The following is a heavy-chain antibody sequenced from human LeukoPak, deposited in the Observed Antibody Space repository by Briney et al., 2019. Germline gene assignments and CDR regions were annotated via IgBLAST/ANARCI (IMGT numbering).Heavy chain of an antibody. D-gene: IGHD5-12*01. CDR3: ARYSGYDSRFDY. CDR2: IYTSGST. Sequence: SETLSLTCTVSGGSISSGSYYWSWIRKPAGKGLEWIGRIYTSGSTNYNPSLKSRVTISVDTSKNQFSLKLSSVTAADTAVYYCARYSGYDSRFDYWGQGTLVTVSS. J-gene: IGHJ4*02. CDR1: GGSISSGSYY. V-gene: IGHV4-61*02.